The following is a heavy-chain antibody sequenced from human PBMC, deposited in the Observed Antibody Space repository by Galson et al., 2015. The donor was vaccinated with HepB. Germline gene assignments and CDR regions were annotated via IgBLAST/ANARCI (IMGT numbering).Heavy chain of an antibody. J-gene: IGHJ6*02. CDR1: GFTFSSYA. CDR3: AREDSSGWYGNYYYYGMDV. D-gene: IGHD6-19*01. CDR2: ISYDGSNK. Sequence: SLRLSCAASGFTFSSYAMHWVRQAPGKGLEWVAVISYDGSNKYYADSVKGRFTISRDNSKNTLYLQMNSLRAEDTAVYYCAREDSSGWYGNYYYYGMDVWGQGTTVTVSS. V-gene: IGHV3-30-3*01.